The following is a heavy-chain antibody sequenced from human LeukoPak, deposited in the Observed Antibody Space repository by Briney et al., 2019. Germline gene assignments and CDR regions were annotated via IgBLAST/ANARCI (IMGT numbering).Heavy chain of an antibody. V-gene: IGHV1-2*02. J-gene: IGHJ5*02. D-gene: IGHD5-12*01. CDR2: INPNRGGT. Sequence: ASVKVSCNASGYTFTGYYMHWVRQSPGQLLKWIGWINPNRGGTNYAQKFQGRVTMTRDTSISTAYMELSRLRSDDTAVYYCARDRVATIPPNWFEPWGQGTLVSVSS. CDR1: GYTFTGYY. CDR3: ARDRVATIPPNWFEP.